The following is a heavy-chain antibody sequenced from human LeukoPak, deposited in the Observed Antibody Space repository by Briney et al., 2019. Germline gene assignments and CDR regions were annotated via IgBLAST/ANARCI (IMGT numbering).Heavy chain of an antibody. V-gene: IGHV3-23*01. CDR2: INDSGGNT. Sequence: GGSLRLSCAASGFTFSSYAMSWVRQAPGKGLEGVALINDSGGNTYYADSVKGRFTISRDNSKNTLFLQMSSLRAEDTAVYYCAKTSAGIRGGYFDYWGQGTLVTVSS. CDR1: GFTFSSYA. CDR3: AKTSAGIRGGYFDY. J-gene: IGHJ4*02. D-gene: IGHD3-10*01.